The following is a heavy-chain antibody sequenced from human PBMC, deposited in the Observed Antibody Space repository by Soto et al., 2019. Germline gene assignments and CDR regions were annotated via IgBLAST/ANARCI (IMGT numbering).Heavy chain of an antibody. J-gene: IGHJ1*01. CDR3: AKGGLGQAAPHSH. CDR1: GYTFTGYY. CDR2: INPNSGGT. Sequence: GASVKVSCKASGYTFTGYYMHWVRQAPGQGLEWMGWINPNSGGTNYAQKFQGWVTMTRDTSISTAYMELSRLRSDDTAVYYVAKGGLGQAAPHSHSGQGTLVPVSA. D-gene: IGHD2-15*01. V-gene: IGHV1-2*04.